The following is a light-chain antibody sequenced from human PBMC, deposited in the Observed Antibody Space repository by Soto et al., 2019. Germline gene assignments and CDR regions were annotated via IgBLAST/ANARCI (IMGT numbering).Light chain of an antibody. CDR2: DAS. Sequence: EIVMTQSPATLSVSPGERATLSCRASQSVNSDLAWYQQKPGQAPRLLIYDASTRATGIPARFSGSGSGTEFTLTISSLQSEDFATYYCQQYNSYSLTFGGGTKVEIK. CDR3: QQYNSYSLT. V-gene: IGKV3-15*01. J-gene: IGKJ4*01. CDR1: QSVNSD.